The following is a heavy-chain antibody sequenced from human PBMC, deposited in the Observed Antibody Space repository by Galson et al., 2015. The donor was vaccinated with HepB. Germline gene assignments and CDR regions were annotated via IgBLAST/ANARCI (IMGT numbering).Heavy chain of an antibody. CDR2: IIPIFGTA. V-gene: IGHV1-69*13. CDR1: GGTFSSYA. Sequence: SVKVSCKASGGTFSSYAISWVRQAPGQGLEWMGGIIPIFGTANYAQKFQGRVTITADESTSTAYMELSSLRSEDTAVYYCASGGPSYYYDSSGPGAFDIWGQGTMVTVSS. D-gene: IGHD3-22*01. CDR3: ASGGPSYYYDSSGPGAFDI. J-gene: IGHJ3*02.